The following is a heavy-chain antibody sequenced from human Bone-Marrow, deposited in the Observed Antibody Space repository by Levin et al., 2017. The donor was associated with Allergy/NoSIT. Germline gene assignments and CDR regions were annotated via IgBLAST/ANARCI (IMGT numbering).Heavy chain of an antibody. Sequence: SQTLSLTCAISGDSVSSNSATWTWIRQSPSRGLEWLGRTYYRSEWHNDYSVSVKSRISINPDTSKNQFSLQLNSVTPEDTAVYYCVRADASGSYIRWGQGTLVTVSS. D-gene: IGHD3-10*01. V-gene: IGHV6-1*01. J-gene: IGHJ4*02. CDR3: VRADASGSYIR. CDR2: TYYRSEWHN. CDR1: GDSVSSNSAT.